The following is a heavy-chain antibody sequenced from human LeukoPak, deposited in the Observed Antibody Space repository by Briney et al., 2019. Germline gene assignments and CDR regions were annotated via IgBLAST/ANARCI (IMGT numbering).Heavy chain of an antibody. D-gene: IGHD4-17*01. CDR1: GYTFTSYD. Sequence: ASVKVSCKASGYTFTSYDINWVRQATGQGLEWMGWMNPNSGNTGYAQKFQGRVTMTRNTSISTAYMELSSLRSEDTAVYYCARGYSVTTGLRNDYWGQGTLVTVSS. CDR2: MNPNSGNT. J-gene: IGHJ4*02. CDR3: ARGYSVTTGLRNDY. V-gene: IGHV1-8*01.